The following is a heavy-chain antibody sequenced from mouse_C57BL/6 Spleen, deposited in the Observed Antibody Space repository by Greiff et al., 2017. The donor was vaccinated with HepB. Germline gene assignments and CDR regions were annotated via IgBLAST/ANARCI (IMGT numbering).Heavy chain of an antibody. CDR1: GFTFSDYG. J-gene: IGHJ2*01. V-gene: IGHV5-17*01. CDR3: ARSGTSHFDY. CDR2: ISSGSSTI. Sequence: EVHLVESGGGLVKPGGSLKLSCAASGFTFSDYGMHWVRQAPEKGLEWVAYISSGSSTIYYADTVKGRFTISRDNAKNTLFLQMTSLRSEDTAMYYCARSGTSHFDYWGQGTTLTVSS.